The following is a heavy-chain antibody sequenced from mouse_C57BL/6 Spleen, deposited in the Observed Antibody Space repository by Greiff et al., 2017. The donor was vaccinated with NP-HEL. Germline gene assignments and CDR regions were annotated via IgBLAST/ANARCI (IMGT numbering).Heavy chain of an antibody. V-gene: IGHV1-69*01. CDR2: IDPSDSYT. J-gene: IGHJ2*01. Sequence: QVYVKQPGAELVMPGASVKLSCKASGYTFTSYWMHWVKQRPGQGLEWIGEIDPSDSYTNYNQKFKGKSTLTVDKSSSTAYMQLSSLTSEDSAVYYCARRDYGSTVDYWGQGTTLTVSS. CDR1: GYTFTSYW. D-gene: IGHD1-1*01. CDR3: ARRDYGSTVDY.